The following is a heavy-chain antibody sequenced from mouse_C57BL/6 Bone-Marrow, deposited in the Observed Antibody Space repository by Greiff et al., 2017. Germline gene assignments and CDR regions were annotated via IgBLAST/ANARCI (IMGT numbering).Heavy chain of an antibody. D-gene: IGHD2-1*01. CDR2: IYPRSGNT. Sequence: QVQLKESGAELARPGASVKLSCKASGYTFTSYGISWVKQRTGQGLEWIGEIYPRSGNTYYNEKFKGQATLTADKSSSTAYMELRSLTSEDSAVYFCARSEALWYPWFAYWGQGTLVTVSA. V-gene: IGHV1-81*01. J-gene: IGHJ3*01. CDR3: ARSEALWYPWFAY. CDR1: GYTFTSYG.